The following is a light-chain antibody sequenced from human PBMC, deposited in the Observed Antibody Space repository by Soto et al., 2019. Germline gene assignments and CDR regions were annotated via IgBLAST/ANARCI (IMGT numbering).Light chain of an antibody. CDR1: QSVSSY. CDR2: DAS. Sequence: EMVLTQSPATLSLSPGERATLSCRASQSVSSYLAWYQQKPGQAPRLLIYDASNRATGIPARFSGSGSGTDFTLTISSLDPEDFAVYYCQQRRTWPLTFGGGTKVDIK. J-gene: IGKJ4*01. CDR3: QQRRTWPLT. V-gene: IGKV3-11*01.